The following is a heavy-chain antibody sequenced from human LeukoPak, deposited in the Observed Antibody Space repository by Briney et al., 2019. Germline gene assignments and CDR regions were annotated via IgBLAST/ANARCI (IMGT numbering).Heavy chain of an antibody. CDR1: GFTFSSYA. Sequence: GGSLRLSCAASGFTFSSYAMSWVRQAPGKGLEWVSAISGSGGSTYYADSVKGRFTISRDNSRNTLYLQMNSLRAEDTAVYYCAKGEGIIVVPAATYWGQGTLATVSS. J-gene: IGHJ4*02. CDR3: AKGEGIIVVPAATY. D-gene: IGHD2-2*01. V-gene: IGHV3-23*01. CDR2: ISGSGGST.